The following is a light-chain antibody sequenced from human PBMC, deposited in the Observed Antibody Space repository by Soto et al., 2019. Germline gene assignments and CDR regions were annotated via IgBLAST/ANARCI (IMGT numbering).Light chain of an antibody. Sequence: DVVMTQSPLSLPVTLGQPASISCRSSQSLAYSDGNTYLSWFQQRPGQSPRRLIYKVSNRDSGVPDRFGGRGSAINFTLKISRVGVEDFGVYSCRQVTHGPPKFTFGEGPRWRSN. CDR2: KVS. CDR3: RQVTHGPPKFT. J-gene: IGKJ4*01. CDR1: QSLAYSDGNTY. V-gene: IGKV2-30*01.